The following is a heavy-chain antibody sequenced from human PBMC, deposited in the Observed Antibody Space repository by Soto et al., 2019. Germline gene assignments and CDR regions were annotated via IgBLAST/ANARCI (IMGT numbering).Heavy chain of an antibody. J-gene: IGHJ5*02. V-gene: IGHV2-5*01. D-gene: IGHD2-21*01. CDR2: IYWNDDK. CDR1: GFSLNTYGEG. CDR3: AHRFIATRLFDP. Sequence: QITLKESGPTLVKPTQTLTLTCTFSGFSLNTYGEGVGWIRQPPGEALEWLALIYWNDDKRYSRSLRSRLTITKDTSKNQVVLTMTNMDPVDTATYYCAHRFIATRLFDPWGQGTLVTVSS.